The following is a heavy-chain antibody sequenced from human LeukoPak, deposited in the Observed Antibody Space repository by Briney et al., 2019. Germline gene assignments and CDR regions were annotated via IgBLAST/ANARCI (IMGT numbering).Heavy chain of an antibody. CDR3: AKGRSGSYLSYYFDY. V-gene: IGHV3-30*02. Sequence: GGSLRLYCAASGFTFSSYGMHWVRQAPGKGLEWVAFIRYDGSNKYYADSVKGRFTISRDNSKNTLYLQMNSLRAEDTAVYYCAKGRSGSYLSYYFDYWGQGTLVTVSS. D-gene: IGHD1-26*01. J-gene: IGHJ4*02. CDR2: IRYDGSNK. CDR1: GFTFSSYG.